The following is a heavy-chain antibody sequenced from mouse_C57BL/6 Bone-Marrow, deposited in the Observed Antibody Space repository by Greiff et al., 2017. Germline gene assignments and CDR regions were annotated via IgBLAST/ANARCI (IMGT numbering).Heavy chain of an antibody. CDR2: ISYDGSN. D-gene: IGHD2-5*01. Sequence: DVKLQESGPGLVKPSQSLSLTCSVTGYSITSGYYWNWIRQFPGNKLEWMGYISYDGSNNYNPSLKNRISITRDTSKNQFFLKLNSVTTEDTATYYCARGKYYSNYIDYWGQGTTLTVSS. V-gene: IGHV3-6*01. CDR1: GYSITSGYY. CDR3: ARGKYYSNYIDY. J-gene: IGHJ2*01.